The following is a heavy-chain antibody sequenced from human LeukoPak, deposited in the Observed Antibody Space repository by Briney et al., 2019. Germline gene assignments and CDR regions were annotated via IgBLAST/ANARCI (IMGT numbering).Heavy chain of an antibody. V-gene: IGHV3-30*18. CDR1: GFTFSSYG. D-gene: IGHD1-26*01. CDR2: ISYDGSNK. Sequence: GGSLRLSCAASGFTFSSYGMHWVRQAPGKGLEWVAVISYDGSNKYYADSVKGRFTISRDNSKNTLYLQMDSLRAEDTAVYYCAENPGGSYSGTMDVWGQGTTVTVSS. CDR3: AENPGGSYSGTMDV. J-gene: IGHJ6*02.